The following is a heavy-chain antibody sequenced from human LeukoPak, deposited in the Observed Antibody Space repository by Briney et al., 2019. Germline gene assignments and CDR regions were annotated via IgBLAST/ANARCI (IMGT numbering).Heavy chain of an antibody. Sequence: ASVKVSCKASGYTFTGYYIHWVRQAPGQGLEWMGWINPNSGGTNYAQKFQGRVTMTRDTSISTAYMELSRLRSDDTAVYYCARQLNSKPQNYYMDVWGKGTTVTVSS. CDR2: INPNSGGT. V-gene: IGHV1-2*02. CDR1: GYTFTGYY. D-gene: IGHD2-2*01. J-gene: IGHJ6*03. CDR3: ARQLNSKPQNYYMDV.